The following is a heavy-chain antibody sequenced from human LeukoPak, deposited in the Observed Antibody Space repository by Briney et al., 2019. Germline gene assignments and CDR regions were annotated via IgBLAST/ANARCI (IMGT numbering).Heavy chain of an antibody. CDR3: ARPMTTASNWFDP. V-gene: IGHV3-21*01. CDR1: GFTFSSYS. Sequence: GGSLRLSCAASGFTFSSYSMNWVRQAPGKGLEWVSSISSSSSYIYYADSVKGRFTIPRDNAKNSLYLQMNSLRAEDTAVYYCARPMTTASNWFDPWGQGTLVTVSS. D-gene: IGHD4-11*01. CDR2: ISSSSSYI. J-gene: IGHJ5*02.